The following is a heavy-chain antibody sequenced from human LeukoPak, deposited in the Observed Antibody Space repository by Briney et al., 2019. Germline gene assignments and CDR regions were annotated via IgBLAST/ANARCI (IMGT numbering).Heavy chain of an antibody. CDR2: ISDSGSTI. D-gene: IGHD6-19*01. V-gene: IGHV3-48*03. Sequence: GGSLRLSCAASGFTFSSYEMNWVRQAPGKGLEWVSYISDSGSTIYYADSVKGRFTISRDNAKNSLYLQMNSLRAEDAAIYYCARSGYSSGWYGGDYWGQGTLVTVSS. CDR1: GFTFSSYE. J-gene: IGHJ4*02. CDR3: ARSGYSSGWYGGDY.